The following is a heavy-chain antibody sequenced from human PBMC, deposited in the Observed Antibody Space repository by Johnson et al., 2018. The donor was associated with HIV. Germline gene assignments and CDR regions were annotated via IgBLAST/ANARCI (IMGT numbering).Heavy chain of an antibody. V-gene: IGHV3-66*01. CDR1: GITVSSNY. CDR2: IYADGGT. Sequence: VQLVESGGGLVQPGGSLRLSCAASGITVSSNYMTWVRQAPGKGLEWVSVIYADGGTYYPDSVKARFTISRDRSENTVYLQMNSLRAEDTAMYYCARDRAYHCSGGSCSHVVDIWGQGTMVTVSS. J-gene: IGHJ3*02. CDR3: ARDRAYHCSGGSCSHVVDI. D-gene: IGHD2-15*01.